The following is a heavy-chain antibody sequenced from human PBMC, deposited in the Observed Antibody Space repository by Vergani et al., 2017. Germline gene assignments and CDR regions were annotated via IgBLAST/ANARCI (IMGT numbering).Heavy chain of an antibody. CDR1: GLTFDDYA. CDR2: IWYDGATR. Sequence: VQLVESGGGLVQPGRSLRLSCAASGLTFDDYAMHWVRQAPGKGLEWVAVIWYDGATRYMADAVKGRFTISRDNSKNTVNLQMNRLRADDTAVYFCGKDHSESYTTYYSFWSGPEFDSRAQGTLVTVAA. D-gene: IGHD3-3*01. J-gene: IGHJ4*02. CDR3: GKDHSESYTTYYSFWSGPEFDS. V-gene: IGHV3-33*03.